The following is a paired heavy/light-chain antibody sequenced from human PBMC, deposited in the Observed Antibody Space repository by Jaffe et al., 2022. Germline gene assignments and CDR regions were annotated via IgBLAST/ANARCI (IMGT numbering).Heavy chain of an antibody. CDR1: GGTFSSYA. V-gene: IGHV1-69*05. CDR2: IIPIFGTA. Sequence: QVQLVQSGAEVKKPGSSVKVSCKASGGTFSSYAISWVRQAPGQGLEWMGGIIPIFGTANYAQKFQGRVTITTDESTSTAYMELSSLRSEDTAVYYCARGLRAKELWFGEYHDSDAFDIWGQGTMVTVSS. D-gene: IGHD3-10*01. CDR3: ARGLRAKELWFGEYHDSDAFDI. J-gene: IGHJ3*02.
Light chain of an antibody. J-gene: IGKJ5*01. CDR1: QSVSSN. Sequence: EIVMTQSPATLSVSPGERATLSCRASQSVSSNLAWYQQKPGQAPRLLIYGASTRATGIPARFSGSGSGTEFTLTISSLQSEDFAVYYCQQYNNWPVTFGQGTRLEIK. CDR3: QQYNNWPVT. CDR2: GAS. V-gene: IGKV3-15*01.